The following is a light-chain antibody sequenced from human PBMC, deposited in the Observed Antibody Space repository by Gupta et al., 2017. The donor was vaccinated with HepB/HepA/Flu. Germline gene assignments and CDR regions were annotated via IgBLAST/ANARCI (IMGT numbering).Light chain of an antibody. CDR2: DVS. Sequence: QSALTQPASVSGSPGQSITISCTGTSSDVGGYNYVSWYQQHPDKAPKLMMYDVSNRPSGVSNRFSGSKSGNTASLTISGLQAEDEADYYCSSYKRSSTLGVFGTGTKVTVL. CDR3: SSYKRSSTLGV. J-gene: IGLJ1*01. V-gene: IGLV2-14*01. CDR1: SSDVGGYNY.